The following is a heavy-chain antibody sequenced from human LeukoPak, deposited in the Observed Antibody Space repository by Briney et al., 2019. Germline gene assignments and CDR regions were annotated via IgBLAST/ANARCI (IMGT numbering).Heavy chain of an antibody. CDR2: IYDSGST. CDR1: GGSINSYY. CDR3: AAGGSGSYGWFDP. J-gene: IGHJ5*02. D-gene: IGHD3-10*01. V-gene: IGHV4-59*13. Sequence: SETLSLTCTVSGGSINSYYWSWIRQPPGKGLEWIAYIYDSGSTSYNPSLKSRVTISVDTSKNQFSLKLSSVTAADTAVYYWAAGGSGSYGWFDPWGQGTLVTVSS.